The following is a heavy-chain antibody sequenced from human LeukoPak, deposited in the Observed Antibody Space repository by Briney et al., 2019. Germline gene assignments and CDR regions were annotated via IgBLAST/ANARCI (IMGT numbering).Heavy chain of an antibody. D-gene: IGHD5-12*01. J-gene: IGHJ4*02. V-gene: IGHV3-7*01. CDR2: IKQDGSEK. Sequence: PGGSLRLSCAASGLTFSSYWMSWVRQAPGKGLEWVANIKQDGSEKYYVDSVKGRFTISRDNAKNSLYLQMNSLRAEDTAVYYCARDLKWLRLGIGEYWGQGTLVTVSS. CDR3: ARDLKWLRLGIGEY. CDR1: GLTFSSYW.